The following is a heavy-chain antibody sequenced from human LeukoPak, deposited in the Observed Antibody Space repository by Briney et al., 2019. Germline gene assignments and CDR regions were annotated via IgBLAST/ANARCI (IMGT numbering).Heavy chain of an antibody. CDR3: SYCSCTSCYAF. Sequence: PGGSLRLSCTASGFTFSNYWMHWVRQAPGKGLVWVSRINSDGSNTSYADSVKGRFTISRDNAKNTLYLQMNSLRAEDTAVYYCSYCSCTSCYAFWGQGTLVTVSS. J-gene: IGHJ4*02. CDR1: GFTFSNYW. V-gene: IGHV3-74*01. D-gene: IGHD2-2*01. CDR2: INSDGSNT.